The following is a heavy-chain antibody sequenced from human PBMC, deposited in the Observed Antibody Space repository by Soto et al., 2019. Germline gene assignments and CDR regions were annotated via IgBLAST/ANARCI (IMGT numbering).Heavy chain of an antibody. CDR3: CSLGYYYYGMDV. J-gene: IGHJ6*02. CDR2: ISAYNGNT. CDR1: GYTFTSYG. Sequence: ASVKVSCKASGYTFTSYGISWVRQAPGQGLEWMGWISAYNGNTDYAQKLQGRVTMTTDTSTSTAYMELRSLRSDDTAVYYCCSLGYYYYGMDVWGQGTTVTVSS. V-gene: IGHV1-18*01. D-gene: IGHD3-16*01.